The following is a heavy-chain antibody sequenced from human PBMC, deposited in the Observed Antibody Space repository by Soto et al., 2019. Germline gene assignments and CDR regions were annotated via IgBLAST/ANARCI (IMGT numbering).Heavy chain of an antibody. Sequence: GSLRLSCEASGFTFSTYGMHWVRQAPGKGLEWVAVIWYDGSNKYYADSVKGRFTISRDNSENTLYLQMNSLRAEDTAVYYCARDQYCSTARCYSPPLDYWGQGTLVTVSS. CDR3: ARDQYCSTARCYSPPLDY. CDR2: IWYDGSNK. V-gene: IGHV3-33*01. CDR1: GFTFSTYG. D-gene: IGHD2-2*02. J-gene: IGHJ4*02.